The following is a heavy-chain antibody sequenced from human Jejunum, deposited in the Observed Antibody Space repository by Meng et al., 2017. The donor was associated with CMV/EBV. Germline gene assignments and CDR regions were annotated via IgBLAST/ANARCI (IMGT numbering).Heavy chain of an antibody. D-gene: IGHD3-22*01. J-gene: IGHJ4*02. V-gene: IGHV3-33*01. CDR1: GFPLNSYG. CDR3: ARDNDGSSHYSQFDY. Sequence: SGFPLNSYGIHWVRQFPGKGLEWVAVLWYDGSRKYFADSVQGRFSISRDDSKNTVYLQMNSLRAEDTAVYYCARDNDGSSHYSQFDYWGKG. CDR2: LWYDGSRK.